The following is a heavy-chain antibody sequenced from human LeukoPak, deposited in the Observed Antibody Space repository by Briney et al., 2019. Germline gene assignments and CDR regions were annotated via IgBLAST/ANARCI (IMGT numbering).Heavy chain of an antibody. CDR3: ARVGCTNINCLNWFDP. CDR1: GYTFPDYY. D-gene: IGHD2-8*01. Sequence: ASVNVSCKASGYTFPDYYLHWVRQAPGQGLEWMGWINPNSDGTKYAQKFQGRVTMTRDTSSSTAYMELSRLRSDDSAVYYCARVGCTNINCLNWFDPWGQGTLAIVSS. CDR2: INPNSDGT. J-gene: IGHJ5*02. V-gene: IGHV1-2*02.